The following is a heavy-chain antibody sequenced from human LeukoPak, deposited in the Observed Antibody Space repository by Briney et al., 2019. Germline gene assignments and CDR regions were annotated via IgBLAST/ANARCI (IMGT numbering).Heavy chain of an antibody. CDR3: AREWNHGSGSYYHDHDAFDI. V-gene: IGHV1-2*02. D-gene: IGHD3-10*01. Sequence: GAPVKVSCKASGYTFTGYYMHWVRQAPGQGLEWMGWINPNSGGTNYAQKFQGRVTMTRDTSISTAYMELSRLRSDDTAVYYCAREWNHGSGSYYHDHDAFDIWGQGTMVTVSS. J-gene: IGHJ3*02. CDR1: GYTFTGYY. CDR2: INPNSGGT.